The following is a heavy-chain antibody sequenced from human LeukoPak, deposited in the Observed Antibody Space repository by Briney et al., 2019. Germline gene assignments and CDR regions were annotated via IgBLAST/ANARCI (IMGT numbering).Heavy chain of an antibody. J-gene: IGHJ4*02. CDR2: IRQDGSQK. CDR1: GFTFSSYW. D-gene: IGHD3-10*01. CDR3: ASILLWYVYDY. V-gene: IGHV3-7*03. Sequence: TGGSLRLSCAASGFTFSSYWMSWVRQAPGKGLEWVATIRQDGSQKYYVDSVKGRFTISRDNSKNTLYLQMNSLRAEDTAVYYCASILLWYVYDYWGQGTLVTVSS.